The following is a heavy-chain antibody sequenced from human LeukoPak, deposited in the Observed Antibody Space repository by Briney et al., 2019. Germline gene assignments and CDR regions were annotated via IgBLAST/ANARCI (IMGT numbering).Heavy chain of an antibody. Sequence: PSETLSLTCAVYGGSFSGYYWSWIRQPPGKGLERIGEMNQSGSTNYNPSLKSRVTISVDTSKNQFSLKLSSVTAADTAVYYCARQGTGAFDPWGQGTLVTVSS. CDR2: MNQSGST. CDR1: GGSFSGYY. J-gene: IGHJ5*02. V-gene: IGHV4-34*01. D-gene: IGHD1-14*01. CDR3: ARQGTGAFDP.